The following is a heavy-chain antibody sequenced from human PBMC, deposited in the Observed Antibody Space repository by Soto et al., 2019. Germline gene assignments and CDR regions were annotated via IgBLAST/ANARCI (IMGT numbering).Heavy chain of an antibody. J-gene: IGHJ5*02. D-gene: IGHD5-12*01. V-gene: IGHV6-1*01. CDR2: TYFRSKWYN. CDR1: GDSVSSNTAS. CDR3: AKGDNLGPKTGYAFDP. Sequence: QGVSPTCAISGDSVSSNTASWNWIRQSPSRGLEWLGRTYFRSKWYNDYAVSVKSRIIINPDTSNNQFSLQLNSVTPEDTAVYFCAKGDNLGPKTGYAFDPWGQGIMVT.